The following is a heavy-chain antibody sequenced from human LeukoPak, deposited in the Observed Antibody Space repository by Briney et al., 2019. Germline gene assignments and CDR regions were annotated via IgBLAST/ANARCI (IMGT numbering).Heavy chain of an antibody. Sequence: GGSLRLSCAASGFTVSSNYMSWVRQAPGKGLEWVSAISGSGGSTYYADSVKGRFTISRDNSKNTLYLQMNSLRAEDTAIYYCAKEIRVGATAPYYYYGMDVWGQGTTVTVSS. V-gene: IGHV3-23*01. D-gene: IGHD1-26*01. CDR1: GFTVSSNY. CDR3: AKEIRVGATAPYYYYGMDV. J-gene: IGHJ6*02. CDR2: ISGSGGST.